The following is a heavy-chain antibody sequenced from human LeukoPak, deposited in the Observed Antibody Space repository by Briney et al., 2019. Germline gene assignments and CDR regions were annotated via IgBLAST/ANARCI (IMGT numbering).Heavy chain of an antibody. Sequence: SQTLSLTCTVSGGSISSGGYYWGWIRQPPGKGLEWIGSIYYSGSTYYNPSLKSRVTISVDTSKNQFSLKLSSVTAADTAVYYCATGIVKLVAYYFDYWGQGTLVTVSS. J-gene: IGHJ4*02. CDR1: GGSISSGGYY. V-gene: IGHV4-39*07. CDR2: IYYSGST. CDR3: ATGIVKLVAYYFDY. D-gene: IGHD6-13*01.